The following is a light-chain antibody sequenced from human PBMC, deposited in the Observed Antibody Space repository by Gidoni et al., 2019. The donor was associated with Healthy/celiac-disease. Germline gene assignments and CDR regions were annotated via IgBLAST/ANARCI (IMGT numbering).Light chain of an antibody. Sequence: ELVLTPSPATLSLSPGERATLSCRASQSVSSYLAWYQQKPGQAPRLLIYNASNRATGIPARFSGSGSGTDFTLTISSLEPEDFAVYYCQQRSNWPPVYTFGQGTKLEIK. CDR3: QQRSNWPPVYT. J-gene: IGKJ2*01. V-gene: IGKV3-11*01. CDR2: NAS. CDR1: QSVSSY.